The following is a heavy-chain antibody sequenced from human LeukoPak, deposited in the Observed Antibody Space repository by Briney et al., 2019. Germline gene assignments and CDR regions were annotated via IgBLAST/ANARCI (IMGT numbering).Heavy chain of an antibody. Sequence: SATLSLTFTVSAGSISSYYWTWVRRPPGKGLGWIGYIFPSGSAYYNPSLKTRVTISLDTSKNQFSLKLTSVTAADTAVYYCARRHHYSYFMDVWGKGTTVTVSS. CDR2: IFPSGSA. CDR1: AGSISSYY. J-gene: IGHJ6*03. V-gene: IGHV4-4*09. CDR3: ARRHHYSYFMDV.